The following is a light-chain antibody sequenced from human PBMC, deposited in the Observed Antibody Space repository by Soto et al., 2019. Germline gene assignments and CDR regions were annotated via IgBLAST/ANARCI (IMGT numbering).Light chain of an antibody. V-gene: IGKV3-11*01. CDR3: QQRSNWPDA. J-gene: IGKJ5*01. CDR1: QSLINF. Sequence: IFFEQSPTPLAFSSRERAPPSFLASQSLINFVAWYQHKPGQPPRLLIYDASKRATGIPTRFSGSGSGTDFTLTISSLQPEDFAVYYCQQRSNWPDAFGQGTRLENK. CDR2: DAS.